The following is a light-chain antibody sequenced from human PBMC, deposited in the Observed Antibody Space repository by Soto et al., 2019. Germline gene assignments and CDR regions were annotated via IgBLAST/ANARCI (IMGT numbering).Light chain of an antibody. CDR1: QSVSSSY. CDR3: QQYGSSPLT. Sequence: EIVLTQSPGTLFLSPGERATLSCRASQSVSSSYLAWYQQKPGQAPRLLIYGASSRATGIPDRFSGSGSGTDFTLTIGRLEPEDFAVYYCQQYGSSPLTFGGGTKVDIK. V-gene: IGKV3-20*01. CDR2: GAS. J-gene: IGKJ4*01.